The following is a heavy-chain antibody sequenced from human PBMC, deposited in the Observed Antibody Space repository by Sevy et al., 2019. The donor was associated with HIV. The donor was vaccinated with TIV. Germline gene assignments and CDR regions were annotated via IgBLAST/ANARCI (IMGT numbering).Heavy chain of an antibody. Sequence: GGSLRLSCAASGFTFSGSAMHWVRQASGKGLEWVGRIRSKANSYAKAYAASVKGRFTISRDDSKNTAYLHMNSLKTEGTAVYYCTGHQDRSSWYFLWHFDLWGRGTLVNVSS. CDR2: IRSKANSYAK. V-gene: IGHV3-73*01. CDR3: TGHQDRSSWYFLWHFDL. J-gene: IGHJ2*01. CDR1: GFTFSGSA. D-gene: IGHD6-13*01.